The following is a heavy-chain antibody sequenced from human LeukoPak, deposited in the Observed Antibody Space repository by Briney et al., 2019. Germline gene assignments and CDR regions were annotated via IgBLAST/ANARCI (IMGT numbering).Heavy chain of an antibody. CDR2: INHSGST. J-gene: IGHJ6*04. CDR3: AGGPGAHRRALYGMDV. V-gene: IGHV4-34*01. Sequence: SETLSLTCAVYGGSFSGYYWSWLRQPPGKGLEWIGEINHSGSTNYNPSLKSRVTISVDTSKNQFSLKLSSVTAADTAVYYCAGGPGAHRRALYGMDVWGKGTTVTVSS. CDR1: GGSFSGYY. D-gene: IGHD1-14*01.